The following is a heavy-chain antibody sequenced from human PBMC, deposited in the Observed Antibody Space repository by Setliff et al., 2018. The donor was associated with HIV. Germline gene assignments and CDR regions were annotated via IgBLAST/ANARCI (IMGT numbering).Heavy chain of an antibody. CDR3: ARGKTWLRFLDY. Sequence: ASVKVSCKASGYTFNNYGISWVRQAPGQGLEWMGWINTHSGYTNYAQNVRGRVTVTMDTSTSTAYMELRSLKSGDTAVYYCARGKTWLRFLDYWGQGTQVTVSS. V-gene: IGHV1-18*01. CDR2: INTHSGYT. D-gene: IGHD5-12*01. CDR1: GYTFNNYG. J-gene: IGHJ4*02.